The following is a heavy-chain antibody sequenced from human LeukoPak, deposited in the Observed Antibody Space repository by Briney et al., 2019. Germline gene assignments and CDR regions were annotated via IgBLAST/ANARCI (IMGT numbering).Heavy chain of an antibody. D-gene: IGHD5-12*01. CDR3: AREGRVSGYDFDC. Sequence: GGALRLSCAASGFTFSSYWMHWVRQAPGKGLVWVSRINSDGSSITYADSVKGRFTISRDNAKNTLYLQMNSLRVEDTAVYYCAREGRVSGYDFDCWGQGTLVTVSS. CDR1: GFTFSSYW. V-gene: IGHV3-74*03. J-gene: IGHJ4*02. CDR2: INSDGSSI.